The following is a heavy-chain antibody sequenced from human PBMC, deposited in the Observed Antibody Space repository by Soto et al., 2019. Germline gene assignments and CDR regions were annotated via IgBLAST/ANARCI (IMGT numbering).Heavy chain of an antibody. Sequence: QLQLQESGSGLVKPSQTLSLTCAVSGGSISSGGYSWSWIRQPPGKGLEWIGYIYHSGSTYYNPSLKSRVTISADRSKNQFSLKLSSVTAADTAVYYCARAGGLGAVAADSWGQGTLVTVSS. V-gene: IGHV4-30-2*01. CDR1: GGSISSGGYS. J-gene: IGHJ4*02. D-gene: IGHD6-19*01. CDR2: IYHSGST. CDR3: ARAGGLGAVAADS.